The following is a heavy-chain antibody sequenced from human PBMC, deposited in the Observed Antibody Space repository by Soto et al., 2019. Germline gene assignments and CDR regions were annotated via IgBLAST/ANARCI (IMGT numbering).Heavy chain of an antibody. J-gene: IGHJ6*03. Sequence: GGSLRLSCAASGFSFSSYAMSWVRQAPGKGLEWVSAITGSGGRTYDADSVKGRFTISRDNSKNTLYLQMNSLRAEDTAVYYCAKDHDILTGYYWGYMDVWGKGTTVTVSS. D-gene: IGHD3-9*01. CDR2: ITGSGGRT. V-gene: IGHV3-23*01. CDR1: GFSFSSYA. CDR3: AKDHDILTGYYWGYMDV.